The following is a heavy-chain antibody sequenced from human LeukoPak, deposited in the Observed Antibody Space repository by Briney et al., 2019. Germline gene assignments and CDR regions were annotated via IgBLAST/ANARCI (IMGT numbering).Heavy chain of an antibody. D-gene: IGHD3-10*01. CDR1: GYTFTSYG. CDR2: ISAYNGNT. V-gene: IGHV1-18*01. J-gene: IGHJ5*02. CDR3: ARDSLLWPAGRVDP. Sequence: GASVKVSCKASGYTFTSYGIGWVRQAPGQGLEWMGWISAYNGNTNYAQKLQGRVTMTTDTSTSTAYMELRSLRSDDTAVYYCARDSLLWPAGRVDPWGQGTLVTVSS.